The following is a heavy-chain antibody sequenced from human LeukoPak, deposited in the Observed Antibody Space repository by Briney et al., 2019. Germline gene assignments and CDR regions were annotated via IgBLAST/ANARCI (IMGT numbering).Heavy chain of an antibody. CDR1: GFIFSSYA. CDR3: ARARGYSSSWYAPGDY. Sequence: PGGSLRLSCAASGFIFSSYAMSWVRQAPGKGLEWVSVISGSGSNTYYADSVKGRFTISRDNAKNSLYLQMNSLRAEDTAVYYCARARGYSSSWYAPGDYWGQGTLVTVSS. D-gene: IGHD6-13*01. CDR2: ISGSGSNT. V-gene: IGHV3-23*01. J-gene: IGHJ4*02.